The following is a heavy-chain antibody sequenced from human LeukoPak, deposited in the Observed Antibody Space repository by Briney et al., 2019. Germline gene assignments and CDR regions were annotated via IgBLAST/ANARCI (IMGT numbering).Heavy chain of an antibody. CDR1: GYTFTSYY. Sequence: ASVKVSCKASGYTFTSYYMHWVRQAPGQGLEWMGIINPSGGSTSYAQKFQGRVTVTRDMSTSTVYMELSSLRSEDTAVYYCARDPKDYGDYGDAYDYWGQGTLVTVSS. V-gene: IGHV1-46*01. CDR2: INPSGGST. D-gene: IGHD4-17*01. J-gene: IGHJ4*02. CDR3: ARDPKDYGDYGDAYDY.